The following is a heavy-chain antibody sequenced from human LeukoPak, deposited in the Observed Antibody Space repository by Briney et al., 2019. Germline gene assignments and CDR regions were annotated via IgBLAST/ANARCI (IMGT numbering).Heavy chain of an antibody. Sequence: SETLSLTCAVSGGSFSGYYWSWIRQPPGKGLDWIGEINHSGSTNYNPSLKSRVTISVDTSKNQFSLKLSSVTAADTAVYYCARGRGSSYNGWFDPWGQGTLVTVSS. CDR1: GGSFSGYY. CDR2: INHSGST. J-gene: IGHJ5*02. D-gene: IGHD1-26*01. V-gene: IGHV4-34*01. CDR3: ARGRGSSYNGWFDP.